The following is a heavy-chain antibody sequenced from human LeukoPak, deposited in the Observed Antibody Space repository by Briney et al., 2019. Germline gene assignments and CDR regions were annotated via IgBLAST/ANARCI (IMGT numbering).Heavy chain of an antibody. CDR3: AAHDYGDYGIAS. CDR2: INGRGGST. J-gene: IGHJ5*02. CDR1: GFTFSSYW. V-gene: IGHV3-23*01. Sequence: GGSLRLSCAASGFTFSSYWFHWVRQTPGKGLEWVSSINGRGGSTYYADSVKGRFTISRDNSKNTLYLQMNTLRAEDTAMYYCAAHDYGDYGIASWGQGTLVTVSS. D-gene: IGHD4-17*01.